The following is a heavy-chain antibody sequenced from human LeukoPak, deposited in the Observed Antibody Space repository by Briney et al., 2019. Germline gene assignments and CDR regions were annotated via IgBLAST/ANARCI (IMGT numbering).Heavy chain of an antibody. CDR2: IGSACDT. CDR1: GFTFTSYD. CDR3: ARAGGSGWYAFDV. J-gene: IGHJ3*01. Sequence: PGGSLRLSRAASGFTFTSYDMHWVRHATGKGLEWVSGIGSACDTYYPASVKGRFTISRENGKKSLYLQMNSLRAGDSAVYYCARAGGSGWYAFDVWGQGTMVTVSS. D-gene: IGHD6-13*01. V-gene: IGHV3-13*04.